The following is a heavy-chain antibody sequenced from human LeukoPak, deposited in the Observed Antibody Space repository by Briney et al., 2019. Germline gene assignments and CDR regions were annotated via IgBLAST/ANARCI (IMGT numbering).Heavy chain of an antibody. Sequence: SETLSLTCTVSGXSISPYYWSWIRQTPGKGLERIGYVLYSGTTTNYNPSLKTRVTISVDTSKTQFSLKLSSVTAPDTAVYYCARVGDWNALVYWGQGTLVTVSS. J-gene: IGHJ4*02. D-gene: IGHD1-1*01. V-gene: IGHV4-59*01. CDR3: ARVGDWNALVY. CDR2: VLYSGTTT. CDR1: GXSISPYY.